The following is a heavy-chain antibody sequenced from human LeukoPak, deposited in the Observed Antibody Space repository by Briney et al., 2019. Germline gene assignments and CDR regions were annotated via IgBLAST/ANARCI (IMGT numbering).Heavy chain of an antibody. Sequence: KSSETLSLTCTVSGGSISSYYWSWIRQPPGKGLEWIGYIYTSGSTNYNPSLKSRVTISVDTSKNQFSLKLSSVTAADTAVYYCARIYSNYRYYYYYYMDVWGKGTTVTVSS. V-gene: IGHV4-4*09. J-gene: IGHJ6*03. CDR2: IYTSGST. D-gene: IGHD4-11*01. CDR3: ARIYSNYRYYYYYYMDV. CDR1: GGSISSYY.